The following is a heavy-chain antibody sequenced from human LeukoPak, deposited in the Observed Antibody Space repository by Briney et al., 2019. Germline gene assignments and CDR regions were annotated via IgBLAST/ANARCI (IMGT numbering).Heavy chain of an antibody. D-gene: IGHD3-10*01. V-gene: IGHV3-23*01. Sequence: GGSLRLSCAASGFTFSSYAMSWVRQAPGKGLEWVSAISGSGGSTYYADSVKGRFTISRDNSKNTLYLQMNSLRAEDTAVYYCAKSSRGSGSYHRERYYFDYWGQGTLVTVSS. J-gene: IGHJ4*02. CDR3: AKSSRGSGSYHRERYYFDY. CDR1: GFTFSSYA. CDR2: ISGSGGST.